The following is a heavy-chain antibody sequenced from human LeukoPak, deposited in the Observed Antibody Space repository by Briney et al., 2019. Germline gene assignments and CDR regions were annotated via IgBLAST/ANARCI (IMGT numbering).Heavy chain of an antibody. J-gene: IGHJ6*02. D-gene: IGHD2-2*01. CDR1: GGSFSGYY. CDR3: ARGTGYCSSTSCYHGYYYYYYGMDV. Sequence: SETLSLTCAVYGGSFSGYYWSWIRQPPGKGLEWIGEINHSGSTNYNPSLKSRVTISVDTSKNQFSLKLSSVTAADTAVYYCARGTGYCSSTSCYHGYYYYYYGMDVWGQGTTVTVSS. CDR2: INHSGST. V-gene: IGHV4-34*01.